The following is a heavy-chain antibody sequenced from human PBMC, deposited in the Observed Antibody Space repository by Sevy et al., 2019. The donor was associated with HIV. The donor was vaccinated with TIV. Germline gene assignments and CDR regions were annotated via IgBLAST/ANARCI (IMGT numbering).Heavy chain of an antibody. Sequence: GGSLRLSCAVSGFTFNNAWMNWVRQAPGTGLQWVGLIKSKIDGETTDYAAPVKGRFTISRDDSKNTLYLQMNSLKIADTAVYYCATAPGYYDSAPFDYWGPGTLVTVSS. V-gene: IGHV3-15*01. CDR2: IKSKIDGETT. J-gene: IGHJ4*02. CDR3: ATAPGYYDSAPFDY. D-gene: IGHD3-22*01. CDR1: GFTFNNAW.